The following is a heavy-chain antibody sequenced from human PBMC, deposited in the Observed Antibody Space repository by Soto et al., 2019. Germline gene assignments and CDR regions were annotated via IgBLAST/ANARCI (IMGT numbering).Heavy chain of an antibody. CDR3: ARGIGYYFDS. Sequence: SETLSLTCTVSGASITSSSYFWGWIRQPPGKGLEWIGNIHYRGSTYYNASLKSRVTISVDTSKNQFTLRLSSVTAADSAVYSCARGIGYYFDSWGQGTLVTVSS. CDR1: GASITSSSYF. D-gene: IGHD5-12*01. J-gene: IGHJ4*02. V-gene: IGHV4-39*01. CDR2: IHYRGST.